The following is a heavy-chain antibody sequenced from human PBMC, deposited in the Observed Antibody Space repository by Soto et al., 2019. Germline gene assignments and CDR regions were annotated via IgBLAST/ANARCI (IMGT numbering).Heavy chain of an antibody. CDR3: ARDPRMVRGVILSRTTYYYYGMDV. CDR1: GGTFSSYA. Sequence: QVQLVQSGAEVKKPGSSVKVSCKASGGTFSSYAISWVRQAPGQGLEWMGGIIPIFGTANYAQKFQGRVTITADESTSTAYMELSSLRSEDTAVYSCARDPRMVRGVILSRTTYYYYGMDVWGQGTTVTVSS. CDR2: IIPIFGTA. V-gene: IGHV1-69*01. D-gene: IGHD3-10*01. J-gene: IGHJ6*02.